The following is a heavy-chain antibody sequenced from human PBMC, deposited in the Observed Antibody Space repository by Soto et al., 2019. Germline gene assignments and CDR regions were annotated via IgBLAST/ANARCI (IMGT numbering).Heavy chain of an antibody. Sequence: GGSLRLSCAASGFTFSSYEMNWVRQAPGKGLEWVSYISSSGSTIYYADSVKGRFTISRDNAKNSLYLQMNSLRAEDTAVYYCARTHYYDSSGCDDWGQGTLVTV. J-gene: IGHJ4*02. CDR1: GFTFSSYE. CDR3: ARTHYYDSSGCDD. D-gene: IGHD3-22*01. V-gene: IGHV3-48*03. CDR2: ISSSGSTI.